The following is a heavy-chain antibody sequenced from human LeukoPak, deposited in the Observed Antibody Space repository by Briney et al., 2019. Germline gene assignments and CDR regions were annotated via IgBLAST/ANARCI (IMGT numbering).Heavy chain of an antibody. D-gene: IGHD3-10*01. Sequence: PGGSLRLSCAASGFTFSTYDMNWVRQAPGKGLEWVANMKQDGSEKYYVDSVKGRFTISRDNAKNSLYLQMNSLSSEDTAVYYCARITVIRVAAMDVWGKGTTVTISS. CDR2: MKQDGSEK. J-gene: IGHJ6*04. V-gene: IGHV3-7*01. CDR1: GFTFSTYD. CDR3: ARITVIRVAAMDV.